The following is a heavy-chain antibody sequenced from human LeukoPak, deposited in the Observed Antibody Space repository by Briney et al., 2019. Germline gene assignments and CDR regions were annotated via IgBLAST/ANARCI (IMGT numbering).Heavy chain of an antibody. CDR2: ISYDGGNK. CDR1: GFTFSRSA. J-gene: IGHJ4*02. CDR3: VSLGYSSSSVRY. Sequence: GGSLRLACAASGFTFSRSAMHWVRQAPGKGLEWVAIISYDGGNKYYADSVKGRFTISRDNSKNTLYLQMNSLRAEDTAVYFCVSLGYSSSSVRYWGQGTLVTVSS. V-gene: IGHV3-30*04. D-gene: IGHD6-6*01.